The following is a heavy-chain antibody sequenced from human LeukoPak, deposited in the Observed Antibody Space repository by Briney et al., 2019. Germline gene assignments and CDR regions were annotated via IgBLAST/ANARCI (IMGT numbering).Heavy chain of an antibody. Sequence: PGGSLRLSCAASGFTFSSYAMSWVRQAPGKGLEWVGRIKRKTDGGTTDYAAPVKGRFTISRDDSKNTLYLQMNSLKTEDTAVYYCTPWTGATGYWGQGTLVTVSS. CDR1: GFTFSSYA. V-gene: IGHV3-15*01. CDR2: IKRKTDGGTT. J-gene: IGHJ4*02. CDR3: TPWTGATGY. D-gene: IGHD1-26*01.